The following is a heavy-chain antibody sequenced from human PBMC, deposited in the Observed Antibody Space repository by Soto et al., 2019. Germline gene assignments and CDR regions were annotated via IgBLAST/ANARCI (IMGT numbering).Heavy chain of an antibody. CDR2: INHSGST. Sequence: PXASLSLTCAVYGGCFSGYYWSWIRQPPGKGLEWIGEINHSGSTNYNPSLKSRVTISVDTSKNQFSLKLSSVTAADTAVYYCARIKTTTIYYYYGMDVWGQRTTVTVSS. CDR3: ARIKTTTIYYYYGMDV. J-gene: IGHJ6*02. V-gene: IGHV4-34*01. CDR1: GGCFSGYY. D-gene: IGHD3-3*01.